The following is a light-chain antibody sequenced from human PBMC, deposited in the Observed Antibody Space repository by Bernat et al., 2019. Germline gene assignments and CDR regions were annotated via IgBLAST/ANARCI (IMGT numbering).Light chain of an antibody. Sequence: QSALTQPRSVSGSPGQSVTISCTGTGSDVGTYKHVSWYQQHSGKAPKLMIYDVTQRPSGVPDRFSGSKSGNTSSLTISGLQAEDEADYYCCSYAGSYTWVFGGGTKLTVL. J-gene: IGLJ3*02. CDR3: CSYAGSYTWV. CDR1: GSDVGTYKH. CDR2: DVT. V-gene: IGLV2-11*01.